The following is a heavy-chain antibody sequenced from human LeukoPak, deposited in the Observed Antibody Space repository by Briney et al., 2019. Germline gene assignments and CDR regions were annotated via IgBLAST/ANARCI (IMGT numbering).Heavy chain of an antibody. Sequence: GGSLRLSCAASGFTFDDYTMHWVRQAPGKGLEWVSLISWDGGSTYYADSVKGRFTISRDNSKNSLYLQMNSLRTEGTALYYCAKADYYYGMDVWGQGTTVTVSS. CDR2: ISWDGGST. CDR1: GFTFDDYT. J-gene: IGHJ6*02. V-gene: IGHV3-43*01. CDR3: AKADYYYGMDV.